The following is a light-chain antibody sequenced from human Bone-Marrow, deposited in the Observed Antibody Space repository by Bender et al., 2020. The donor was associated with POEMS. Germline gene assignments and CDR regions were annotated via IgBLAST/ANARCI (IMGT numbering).Light chain of an antibody. J-gene: IGLJ3*02. V-gene: IGLV1-44*01. Sequence: QSVLTQPPSASGTPGQRVTISCSGGSSNIGAHAVNWYQHHPGKAPKLMIYEDSKRPSGVSDRFSGSKSGTSASLAISGLQSEDEADYYCVAWDDSLSGRVFGGGTKVTVL. CDR2: EDS. CDR1: SSNIGAHA. CDR3: VAWDDSLSGRV.